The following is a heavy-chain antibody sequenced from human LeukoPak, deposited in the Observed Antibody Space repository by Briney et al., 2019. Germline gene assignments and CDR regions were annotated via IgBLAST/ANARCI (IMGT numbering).Heavy chain of an antibody. CDR3: ARDHSRGQWELFPSNWFDP. Sequence: ATVKVSCKASGYTFTSYYMHWVRQAPGQGLEWMGWINPNSGGTNYAQKFQGRVTMTRDTSISTAYMELSRLRSDDTAVYYCARDHSRGQWELFPSNWFDPWGQGTLVTVSS. CDR1: GYTFTSYY. V-gene: IGHV1-2*02. CDR2: INPNSGGT. J-gene: IGHJ5*02. D-gene: IGHD1-26*01.